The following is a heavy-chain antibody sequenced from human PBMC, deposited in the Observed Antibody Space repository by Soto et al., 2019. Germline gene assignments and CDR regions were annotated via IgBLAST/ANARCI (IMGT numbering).Heavy chain of an antibody. Sequence: QVPLVESGGGVVQPGRSLRLSCAASGFTFSSYGMHWVRQAPGKGLEWVAVISYDGSNKYYADSVKGRFTISRDNFKNTLYLQMNSLRAEDTAVYYCAKDVVVAAANWFDPWGQGTLVTVSS. V-gene: IGHV3-30*18. J-gene: IGHJ5*02. D-gene: IGHD2-15*01. CDR1: GFTFSSYG. CDR3: AKDVVVAAANWFDP. CDR2: ISYDGSNK.